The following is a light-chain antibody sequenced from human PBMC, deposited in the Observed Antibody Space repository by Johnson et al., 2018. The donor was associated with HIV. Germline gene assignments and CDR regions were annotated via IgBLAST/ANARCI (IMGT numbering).Light chain of an antibody. CDR2: VND. CDR1: SSNIGGDY. J-gene: IGLJ1*01. Sequence: HSVLTQPPSVSVAPGQKVDISCSGSSSNIGGDYVPWYQQVPGTAPKCLIYVNDKRPSGIPARSFGSTSATSATHANTGLQIGDDADHYCGTWENSLSAHFVFVSGTKITVL. CDR3: GTWENSLSAHFV. V-gene: IGLV1-51*01.